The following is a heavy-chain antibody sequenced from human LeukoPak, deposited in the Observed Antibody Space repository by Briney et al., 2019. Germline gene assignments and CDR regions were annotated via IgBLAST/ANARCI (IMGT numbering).Heavy chain of an antibody. D-gene: IGHD2-15*01. V-gene: IGHV4-61*02. CDR2: ISASSGNT. J-gene: IGHJ3*02. CDR3: AGPLCSAGSCNSPNAFDI. Sequence: SETLSLTCTVAGGSINSGNFHWTWIRQPAGKGLEWIGRISASSGNTNYNPSLKSRVTISVDTSKNHFSLKLSSVTAADTAVYFCAGPLCSAGSCNSPNAFDIWGQGTMVTVSS. CDR1: GGSINSGNFH.